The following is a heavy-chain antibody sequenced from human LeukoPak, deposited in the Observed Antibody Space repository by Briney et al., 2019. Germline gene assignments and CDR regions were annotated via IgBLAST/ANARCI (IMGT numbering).Heavy chain of an antibody. CDR2: ISSEGSNK. V-gene: IGHV3-30-3*01. CDR1: GLTFSSFA. J-gene: IGHJ5*02. CDR3: AREQFAYCGGDCYRNGFDP. Sequence: PGRSMTLSCAASGLTFSSFATHWVRHAPDKGLEWVAVISSEGSNKYYADSEKGRFTIARDNYKNTLYLQMNSLRAEDTAVYDCAREQFAYCGGDCYRNGFDPGGQGTLVTVS. D-gene: IGHD2-21*02.